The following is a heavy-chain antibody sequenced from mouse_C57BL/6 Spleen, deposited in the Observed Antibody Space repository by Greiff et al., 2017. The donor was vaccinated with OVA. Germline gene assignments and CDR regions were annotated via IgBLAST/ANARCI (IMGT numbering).Heavy chain of an antibody. CDR3: ARPFGVYWYFDV. V-gene: IGHV1-72*01. CDR2: IDPNRGGT. J-gene: IGHJ1*03. Sequence: QVQLQQPGAELVQPGASVKLSCKASGYTFTSYWMHWVKQRPGRGLEWIGRIDPNRGGTKYNEKFKSKATLTVDKPSSTAYMQLSSLTSEDSAVYYCARPFGVYWYFDVWGTGTTVTVSS. CDR1: GYTFTSYW.